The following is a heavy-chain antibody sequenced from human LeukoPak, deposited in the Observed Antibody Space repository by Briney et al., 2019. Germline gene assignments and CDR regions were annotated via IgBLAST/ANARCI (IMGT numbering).Heavy chain of an antibody. CDR3: ARGPRITVVREVIMNHYYYMDV. CDR1: GFTFSSYA. Sequence: PGGSLRLSCAASGFTFSSYAMHWVRQAPGKGLEWVAVISYDGSNKYYSDSVKGRFTISRDNSKNTLYLQMNSLRAEDTAVYYCARGPRITVVREVIMNHYYYMDVWGKGTTVTVSS. V-gene: IGHV3-30*04. D-gene: IGHD3-10*01. CDR2: ISYDGSNK. J-gene: IGHJ6*03.